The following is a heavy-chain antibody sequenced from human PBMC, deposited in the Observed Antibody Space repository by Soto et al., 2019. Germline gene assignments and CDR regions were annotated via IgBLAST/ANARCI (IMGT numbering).Heavy chain of an antibody. V-gene: IGHV1-18*01. Sequence: EASVKVSCKASGYTFTSYGISWVQQAPGQGLEWMGWISAYNGNTNYAQKLQGRVTMTTDTSTSTAYMELRSLRSDDTAVYYCARDQILDNLYYYYGMDVWGQGTTVTVSS. J-gene: IGHJ6*02. D-gene: IGHD3-3*01. CDR3: ARDQILDNLYYYYGMDV. CDR2: ISAYNGNT. CDR1: GYTFTSYG.